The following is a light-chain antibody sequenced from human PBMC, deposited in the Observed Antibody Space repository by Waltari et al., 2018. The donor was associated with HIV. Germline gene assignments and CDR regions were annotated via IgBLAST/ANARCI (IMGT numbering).Light chain of an antibody. CDR2: GAS. Sequence: EIVLTQSPATLSLSPGERATLSCRASQTINNYLAWFQQKPGQPPRLLIYGASNRATGIPARFSGSGSGTDFTLTISSLEPEDFATYYCLQSYSSPLSFGPGTRVDIK. CDR1: QTINNY. V-gene: IGKV3-11*01. J-gene: IGKJ3*01. CDR3: LQSYSSPLS.